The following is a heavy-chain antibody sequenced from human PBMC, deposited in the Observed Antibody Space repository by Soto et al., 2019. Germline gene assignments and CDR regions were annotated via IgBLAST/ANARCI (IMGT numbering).Heavy chain of an antibody. CDR2: ITAFNGNT. Sequence: ASVKVSCKASGYTFTDYGISWVRQAPGQGLQWMGWITAFNGNTKYAQQFQGRVTMTTDTSTSTAYMELRSLESDDTAVYYCARISQSDFWSGYYYFFDYWGQGNLVTVSS. J-gene: IGHJ4*02. CDR3: ARISQSDFWSGYYYFFDY. V-gene: IGHV1-18*01. D-gene: IGHD3-3*01. CDR1: GYTFTDYG.